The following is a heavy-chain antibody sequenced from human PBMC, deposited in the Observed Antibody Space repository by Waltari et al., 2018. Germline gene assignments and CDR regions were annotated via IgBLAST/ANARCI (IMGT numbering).Heavy chain of an antibody. Sequence: EVQLLESGGGLVQPGGSLRLSCEAAGFTFRSHAIRWVRRATGKGLEWVSAISGSGGSTYYADSVKGRFTISRDNSKHTLYLQMNSLRAEDTAVYYCAPTSPMIVGYWGQGTLVTVSS. CDR3: APTSPMIVGY. J-gene: IGHJ4*02. CDR1: GFTFRSHA. V-gene: IGHV3-23*01. CDR2: ISGSGGST. D-gene: IGHD3-22*01.